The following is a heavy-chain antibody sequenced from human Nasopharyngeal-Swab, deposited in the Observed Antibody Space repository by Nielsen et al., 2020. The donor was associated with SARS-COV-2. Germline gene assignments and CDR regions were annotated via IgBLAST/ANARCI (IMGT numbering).Heavy chain of an antibody. V-gene: IGHV3-21*01. Sequence: GESLKISCAASGFTFSSYSMNWVRQAPGKGLEWVSSISSSSSYIYYADSVKGRFTISRDNAKNSLYLQMNSLRAEDTAVYYCARFSGSSMVYAPYYYYYYMDVWGKGTTVTVSS. CDR3: ARFSGSSMVYAPYYYYYYMDV. J-gene: IGHJ6*03. CDR1: GFTFSSYS. D-gene: IGHD2-8*01. CDR2: ISSSSSYI.